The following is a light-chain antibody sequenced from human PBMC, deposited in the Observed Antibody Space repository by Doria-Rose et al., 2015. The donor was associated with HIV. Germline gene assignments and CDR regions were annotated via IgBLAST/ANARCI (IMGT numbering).Light chain of an antibody. CDR1: QSLLYTSNNY. J-gene: IGKJ3*01. V-gene: IGKV4-1*01. Sequence: TQPPESLRMSLGERATLNCKANQSLLYTSNNYFAWYQQKPGQPPKLLIYWASTRQSGVPARFSGSGSGTDFTLTISSLEAEDVAVYYCQQYYDTPSFGPGTTVDIK. CDR2: WAS. CDR3: QQYYDTPS.